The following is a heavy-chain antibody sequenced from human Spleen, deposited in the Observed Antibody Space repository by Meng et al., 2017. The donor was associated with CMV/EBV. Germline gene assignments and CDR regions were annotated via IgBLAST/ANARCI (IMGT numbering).Heavy chain of an antibody. CDR1: GYTLGSYF. CDR3: ARNLRGVWFDP. D-gene: IGHD3-10*01. J-gene: IGHJ5*02. V-gene: IGHV1-46*01. Sequence: ASVKVSCKASGYTLGSYFMHWVRQAPGQGLEWLGMINPSGGSTSYGQKFQERLTMTRDTSTSTVYMELSSLRSEDTAVYYCARNLRGVWFDPWGRGTLVTVSS. CDR2: INPSGGST.